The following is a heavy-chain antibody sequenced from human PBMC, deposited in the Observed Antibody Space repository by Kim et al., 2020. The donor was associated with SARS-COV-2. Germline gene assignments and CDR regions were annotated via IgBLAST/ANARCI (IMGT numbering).Heavy chain of an antibody. D-gene: IGHD2-2*01. CDR3: ARERYCSSTSCYYFDY. Sequence: KFQGRVTMTRDTSISTAYMELSRLRSDDTAVYYCARERYCSSTSCYYFDYWGQGTLVTVSS. J-gene: IGHJ4*02. V-gene: IGHV1-2*02.